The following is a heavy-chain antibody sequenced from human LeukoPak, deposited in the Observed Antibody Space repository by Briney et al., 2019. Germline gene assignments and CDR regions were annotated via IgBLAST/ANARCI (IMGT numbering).Heavy chain of an antibody. CDR2: IYYTGST. D-gene: IGHD3-9*01. CDR1: GGSVSSTEFY. Sequence: PSETLSLTCTVSGGSVSSTEFYWGWIRQPPGKGLQWIGNIYYTGSTYYNPSLNSRVAMSVDTSQNQLSLKMASVTAADTAVYYCARLSKGRYFDYIFDNWGQGTLVTVSS. CDR3: ARLSKGRYFDYIFDN. J-gene: IGHJ4*02. V-gene: IGHV4-39*01.